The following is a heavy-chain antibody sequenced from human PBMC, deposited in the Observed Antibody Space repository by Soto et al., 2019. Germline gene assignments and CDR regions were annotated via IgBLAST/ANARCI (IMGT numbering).Heavy chain of an antibody. CDR3: AKPRAPYYAMDV. CDR1: GGPFNNYT. V-gene: IGHV1-69*12. CDR2: IIPIFGKE. J-gene: IGHJ6*02. Sequence: QVQLVQSGAEVKKPGSSVKVSCKASGGPFNNYTINWMRQAPGQGLEWMGGIIPIFGKEHYAQKFQGRVTISADESTYTAYMELSSLQAEDTAVYYCAKPRAPYYAMDVWGQGTTVTVSS.